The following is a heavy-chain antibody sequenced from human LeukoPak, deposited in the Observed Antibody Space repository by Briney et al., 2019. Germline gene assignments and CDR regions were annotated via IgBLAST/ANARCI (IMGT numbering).Heavy chain of an antibody. Sequence: GGSLRLSCAASGFTFSNYCMNWVRQAPGEGLEWVASISSTSEYVLHSDSVQGRFSISRDNARDSLFLEMNSLRAEDTAVYYCAKAKTAYEPYYFDYWGQGTLVTVSS. CDR3: AKAKTAYEPYYFDY. D-gene: IGHD1-14*01. J-gene: IGHJ4*02. CDR1: GFTFSNYC. V-gene: IGHV3-21*01. CDR2: ISSTSEYV.